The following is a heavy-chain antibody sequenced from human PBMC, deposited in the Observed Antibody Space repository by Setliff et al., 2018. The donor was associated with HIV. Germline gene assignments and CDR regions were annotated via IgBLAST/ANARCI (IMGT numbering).Heavy chain of an antibody. J-gene: IGHJ6*03. CDR2: INPKSGAI. D-gene: IGHD3-16*02. Sequence: ASVKVSCKASGYTFIGYYIDWLRQAPAHGLEWMGRINPKSGAINYAQKFQGRVTVTRDTSISTAYMELRRLTSDDTAVYYCARGYPVSYYYYMDVWGKGTTVTVSS. CDR1: GYTFIGYY. V-gene: IGHV1-2*02. CDR3: ARGYPVSYYYYMDV.